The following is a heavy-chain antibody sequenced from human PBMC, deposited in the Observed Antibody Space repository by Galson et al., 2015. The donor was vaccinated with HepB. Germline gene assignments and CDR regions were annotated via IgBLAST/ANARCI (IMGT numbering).Heavy chain of an antibody. CDR2: ISAYNGNT. Sequence: SVKVSCKASGYTFTSYGISWVRQAPGQGLEWMGWISAYNGNTNYAQKLQGRVTMTTDTSTSTAYMELRSLRSDDTAVYYCARDYYSSGRKGGALGYWGQGTLVTVSS. J-gene: IGHJ4*02. CDR3: ARDYYSSGRKGGALGY. D-gene: IGHD6-19*01. V-gene: IGHV1-18*01. CDR1: GYTFTSYG.